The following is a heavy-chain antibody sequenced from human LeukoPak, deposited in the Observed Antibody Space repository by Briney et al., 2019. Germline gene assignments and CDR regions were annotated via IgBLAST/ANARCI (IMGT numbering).Heavy chain of an antibody. CDR2: IYYSGST. J-gene: IGHJ4*02. Sequence: SETLSLTCTVSGGSISSSSYYWGWIRQPPGKGLEWIGSIYYSGSTNYNPSLKSRVTISVDTSKNQFSLKLSSVTAADTAVYYCARGILVATIKMEYYFDYWGQGTLVTVSS. V-gene: IGHV4-39*07. CDR1: GGSISSSSYY. CDR3: ARGILVATIKMEYYFDY. D-gene: IGHD5-12*01.